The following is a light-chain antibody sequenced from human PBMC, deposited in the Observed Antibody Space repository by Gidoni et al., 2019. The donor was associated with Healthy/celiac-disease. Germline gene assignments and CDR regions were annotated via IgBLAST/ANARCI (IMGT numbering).Light chain of an antibody. CDR1: QSISSW. CDR2: KAS. CDR3: QQYNSYWT. J-gene: IGKJ1*01. V-gene: IGKV1-5*03. Sequence: DIQMTQSPSTLSASVGDRVTITCRASQSISSWLAWYQQKPGKAPKLLIYKASSLESGVPSRFSGSGSGTEFTLTISSLQPDDFATYYCQQYNSYWTFGHGPRWKSN.